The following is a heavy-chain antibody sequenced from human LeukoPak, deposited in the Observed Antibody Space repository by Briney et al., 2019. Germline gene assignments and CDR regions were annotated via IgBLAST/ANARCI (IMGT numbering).Heavy chain of an antibody. CDR2: IIPIFGTA. Sequence: SSVKVSCKASGGTFSSYAISWVRQAPGQGLEWMGGIIPIFGTANYAQKLQGRVTITTDESTSTAYMELSSLRSEDTAVYYCARDGAARHYYYYYMDVWGKGTTVTVSS. V-gene: IGHV1-69*05. D-gene: IGHD6-6*01. CDR1: GGTFSSYA. J-gene: IGHJ6*03. CDR3: ARDGAARHYYYYYMDV.